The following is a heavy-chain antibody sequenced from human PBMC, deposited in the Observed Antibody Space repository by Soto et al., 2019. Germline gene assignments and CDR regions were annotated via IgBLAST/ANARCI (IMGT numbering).Heavy chain of an antibody. CDR2: ISYDGSNK. Sequence: SCKASDYIFTTYGISWVRQAPGKGLEWVAVISYDGSNKYYADSVKGRFTISRDNSKNTLYLQMNSLRAEDTAVYYCATAGGRYYYGMDVWGQGTTVTVSS. CDR1: DYIFTTYG. J-gene: IGHJ6*02. CDR3: ATAGGRYYYGMDV. V-gene: IGHV3-30-3*01.